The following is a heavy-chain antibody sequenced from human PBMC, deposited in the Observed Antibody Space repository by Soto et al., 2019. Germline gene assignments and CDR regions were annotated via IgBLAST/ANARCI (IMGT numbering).Heavy chain of an antibody. Sequence: PSETLSLTCAVYGGSFSGYCWSWIRQPPEKGLERIREINNSGSTNYNPSLKSRVTISVDTSKNQFSLKLSSVTAADTAVYYCAGQQIWFGELKGHNYYYYYGMDVWGQGTTVTVSS. CDR1: GGSFSGYC. V-gene: IGHV4-34*01. D-gene: IGHD3-10*01. CDR3: AGQQIWFGELKGHNYYYYYGMDV. J-gene: IGHJ6*02. CDR2: INNSGST.